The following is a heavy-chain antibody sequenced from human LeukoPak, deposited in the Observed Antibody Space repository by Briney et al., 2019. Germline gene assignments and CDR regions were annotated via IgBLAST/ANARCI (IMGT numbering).Heavy chain of an antibody. CDR2: ISAYNGNT. CDR3: ARDPPRIVVVVAATNYYGMDV. V-gene: IGHV1-18*01. J-gene: IGHJ6*02. CDR1: GYTFTSYG. D-gene: IGHD2-15*01. Sequence: GASVKVSCKASGYTFTSYGISWVRRAPGQGLEWMGWISAYNGNTNYAQKLQGRVTMTTDTFTSTAYMELRSLRSDDTAVYYCARDPPRIVVVVAATNYYGMDVWGQGTTVTVSS.